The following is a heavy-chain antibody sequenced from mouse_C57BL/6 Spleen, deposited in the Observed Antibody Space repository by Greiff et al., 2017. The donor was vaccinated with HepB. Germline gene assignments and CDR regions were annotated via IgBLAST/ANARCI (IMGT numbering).Heavy chain of an antibody. J-gene: IGHJ2*01. CDR1: GYAFSSYW. V-gene: IGHV1-80*01. D-gene: IGHD1-1*01. Sequence: QVQLQQSGAELVKPGASVKISCKASGYAFSSYWMNWVKQRPGKGLEWIGKIYPEDGDTNYNGKFKGKATLTADKSSSTAYMQLSSLTSEDSAVYFCAREVTTVVATGYFDYWGQGTTLTVSS. CDR3: AREVTTVVATGYFDY. CDR2: IYPEDGDT.